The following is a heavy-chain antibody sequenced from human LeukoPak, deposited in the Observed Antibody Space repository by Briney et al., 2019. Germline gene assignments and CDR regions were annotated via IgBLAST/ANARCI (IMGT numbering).Heavy chain of an antibody. CDR1: GDSISRSLYY. D-gene: IGHD4-23*01. Sequence: SETLSLTCTVSGDSISRSLYYWGWIRQPPGKGLEWIGTIYYSGSTYYNPSLKSRVTISVDTSKNQFSLKLTSVIAADTAVYYCARSYGGHSVCDAFDIWGQGTMVTVSS. CDR3: ARSYGGHSVCDAFDI. CDR2: IYYSGST. J-gene: IGHJ3*02. V-gene: IGHV4-39*01.